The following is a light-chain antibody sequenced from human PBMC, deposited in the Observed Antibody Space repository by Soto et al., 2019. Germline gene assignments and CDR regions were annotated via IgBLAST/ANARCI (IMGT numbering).Light chain of an antibody. V-gene: IGLV2-14*01. CDR2: DVS. CDR1: SSAIGAYKY. Sequence: QSALTQPASVSGSPGQSITISCTGTSSAIGAYKYVSWYQQHPGKAPKLMIYDVSNRPSGVSNRFSGSKSGNTASLTISGLQAEDEAYYYCSSYTRSSTPPVVFGGGTKLTVL. J-gene: IGLJ2*01. CDR3: SSYTRSSTPPVV.